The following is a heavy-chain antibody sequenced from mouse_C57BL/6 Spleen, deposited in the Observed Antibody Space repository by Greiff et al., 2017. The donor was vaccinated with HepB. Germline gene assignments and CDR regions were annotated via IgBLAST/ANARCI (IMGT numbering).Heavy chain of an antibody. Sequence: VHVKQSGAELVRPGASVKLSCTASGFNIKDDYMDWVKQRPEQGLEWIGWIDPENGDTEYASKFQGKATITADTSSNTAYLQLSSLTSEDTAVYYCTRGVDYSNPFAYWGQGTLVTVSA. CDR2: IDPENGDT. V-gene: IGHV14-4*01. CDR3: TRGVDYSNPFAY. J-gene: IGHJ3*01. CDR1: GFNIKDDY. D-gene: IGHD2-5*01.